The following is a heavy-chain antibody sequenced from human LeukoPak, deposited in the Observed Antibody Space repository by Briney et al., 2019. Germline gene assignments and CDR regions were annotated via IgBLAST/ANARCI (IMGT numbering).Heavy chain of an antibody. CDR2: ISGSGGST. Sequence: GGSLRLSCAASGFTFSSYAMSWVRQAPGKGLEWVSAISGSGGSTYYADSVKGRFTISRDNSKNTLYLQMNSLRAEDTAVYYCAKKGGNIVATTPLDYWGRGTLVTVSS. CDR3: AKKGGNIVATTPLDY. CDR1: GFTFSSYA. V-gene: IGHV3-23*01. J-gene: IGHJ4*02. D-gene: IGHD5-12*01.